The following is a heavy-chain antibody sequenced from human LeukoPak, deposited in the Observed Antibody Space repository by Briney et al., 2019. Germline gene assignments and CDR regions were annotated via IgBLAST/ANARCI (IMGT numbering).Heavy chain of an antibody. CDR2: ISYSGST. CDR1: GGSISSYY. J-gene: IGHJ4*02. Sequence: SETLSLTCTVSGGSISSYYWSWIRQPPGKGLEWIGCISYSGSTNYNPSLKSRVTISVDTSKNQFSLKLSSVTAADTAVYYCARGSATGLAYWGQGTLVTVSS. D-gene: IGHD1-1*01. V-gene: IGHV4-59*12. CDR3: ARGSATGLAY.